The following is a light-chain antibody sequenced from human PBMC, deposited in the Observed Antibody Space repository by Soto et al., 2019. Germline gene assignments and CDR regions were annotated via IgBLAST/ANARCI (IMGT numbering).Light chain of an antibody. CDR2: DAS. V-gene: IGKV3-11*01. CDR3: QQRSNWPRGT. J-gene: IGKJ2*02. Sequence: EIVLTQSPATLSLSPGERATLSCRASQSVSSYLAWYQQKPGQDPRPLIYDASNRATGIPARFSGSGSWTDFTLSISSLEPEDFAVYYCQQRSNWPRGTFGQGTKLEIK. CDR1: QSVSSY.